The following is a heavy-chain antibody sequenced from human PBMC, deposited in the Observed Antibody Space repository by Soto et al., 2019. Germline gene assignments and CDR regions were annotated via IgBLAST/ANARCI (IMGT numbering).Heavy chain of an antibody. V-gene: IGHV1-24*01. J-gene: IGHJ3*02. Sequence: ASVKVSCTVSGYTLTELSMHWVRQAPGKGLEWMGGFDPEDGETIYAQKFQGRVTMTEDTSTDTAYMELSSLRSEDTAVYYCATDLMVVDAFDIWGQGTMVTVSS. CDR1: GYTLTELS. CDR3: ATDLMVVDAFDI. CDR2: FDPEDGET. D-gene: IGHD2-8*01.